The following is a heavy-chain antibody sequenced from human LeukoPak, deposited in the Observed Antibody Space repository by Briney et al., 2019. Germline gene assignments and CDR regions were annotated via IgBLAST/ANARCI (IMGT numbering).Heavy chain of an antibody. CDR1: GFTFGDYA. V-gene: IGHV3-49*04. J-gene: IGHJ4*02. CDR3: TRDQTPYY. CDR2: IASETYGGTA. Sequence: LPGRSLRLSCTASGFTFGDYAMTWVRQAPGKGLEWVGFIASETYGGTAEYAASVKGRFIISRDDSKSIAYLQMNSLKTEDTAVYYCTRDQTPYYWGQGTLVTVSS.